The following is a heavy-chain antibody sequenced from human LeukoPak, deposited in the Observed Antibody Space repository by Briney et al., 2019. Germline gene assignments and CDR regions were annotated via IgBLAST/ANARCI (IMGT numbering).Heavy chain of an antibody. CDR1: GFTFSDYY. CDR2: IKQDGGEK. Sequence: PGGSLRLSCAASGFTFSDYYMSWIRQAPGKGLEWVANIKQDGGEKYYVDSVKGRFTISRDNAKNSLYLQMNSLRAEDTAVYYCAREGSDWNYYYYIDVWGKGTTVTVSS. V-gene: IGHV3-7*01. CDR3: AREGSDWNYYYYIDV. D-gene: IGHD6-19*01. J-gene: IGHJ6*03.